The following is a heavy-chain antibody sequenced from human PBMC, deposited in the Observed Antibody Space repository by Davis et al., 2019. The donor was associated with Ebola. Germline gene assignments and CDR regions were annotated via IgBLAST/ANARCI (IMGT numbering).Heavy chain of an antibody. CDR2: IYHGGIT. V-gene: IGHV4-4*02. J-gene: IGHJ4*02. CDR1: GDSVSSRNW. Sequence: SETLSLTCAVSGDSVSSRNWWSWVRQSPGKGLEWIGEIYHGGITKYNPSLKSRVTMSVDMSNNKFSLRLTSVTAADTAMYYCARDYYDSNGYLYYFDSWGQGTLVTVSS. CDR3: ARDYYDSNGYLYYFDS. D-gene: IGHD3-22*01.